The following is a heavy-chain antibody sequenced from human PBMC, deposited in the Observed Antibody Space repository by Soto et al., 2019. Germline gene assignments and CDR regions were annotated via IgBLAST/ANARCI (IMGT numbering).Heavy chain of an antibody. CDR2: IWYDGSNK. CDR1: GFTFSSYG. CDR3: ARSQHYYGSGSYYSDYYYYMDV. V-gene: IGHV3-33*01. J-gene: IGHJ6*03. D-gene: IGHD3-10*01. Sequence: PGGSLRLSCAASGFTFSSYGMHWVRQAPGKGLEWVAVIWYDGSNKYYADSVKGRFTISRDNSKNTLYLQMNSLRAEDTAVYYCARSQHYYGSGSYYSDYYYYMDVWGKGTTVTVSS.